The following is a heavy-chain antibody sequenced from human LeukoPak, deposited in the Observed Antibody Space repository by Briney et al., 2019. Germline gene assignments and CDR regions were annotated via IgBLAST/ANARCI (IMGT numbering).Heavy chain of an antibody. J-gene: IGHJ5*02. CDR2: ISPYNGNT. Sequence: ASVKVSCKASGYTFTSYGINWVRQAPGQGLEWMGWISPYNGNTKYAEKVQGRVTITTDTSTSTAYMELRSLNSDDTAVYYCARDQRGYGDSTGASKRIDPWGQGTLVTVSS. CDR3: ARDQRGYGDSTGASKRIDP. V-gene: IGHV1-18*01. CDR1: GYTFTSYG. D-gene: IGHD4-17*01.